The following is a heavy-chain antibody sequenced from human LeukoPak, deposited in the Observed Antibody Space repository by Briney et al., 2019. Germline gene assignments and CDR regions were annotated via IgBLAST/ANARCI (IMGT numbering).Heavy chain of an antibody. CDR3: ARDRRDGYCLGH. CDR2: MYSGGTT. Sequence: GGSRRLSCTGSGFTVSSSYMSWVRQTPGKGVEWVSVMYSGGTTYYADSVKGRFTISRDSSKNTVNLQMNSLRAEDTAVYYCARDRRDGYCLGHWGQGTLVTVSS. J-gene: IGHJ4*02. D-gene: IGHD2-2*03. CDR1: GFTVSSSY. V-gene: IGHV3-66*01.